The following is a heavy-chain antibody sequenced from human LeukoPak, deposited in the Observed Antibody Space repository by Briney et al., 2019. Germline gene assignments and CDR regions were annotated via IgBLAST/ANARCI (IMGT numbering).Heavy chain of an antibody. Sequence: GGSLRLSCAASAFIVSSNYMSCVRQAPGKGLEWVSLLYAGGNTYYTDSVKGRFTISRDNSKNTLYLQMNSLRAEDTAIYYCAGAPNQDFLDYWGQGSLVTVSS. CDR1: AFIVSSNY. D-gene: IGHD1-14*01. V-gene: IGHV3-53*01. CDR2: LYAGGNT. J-gene: IGHJ4*02. CDR3: AGAPNQDFLDY.